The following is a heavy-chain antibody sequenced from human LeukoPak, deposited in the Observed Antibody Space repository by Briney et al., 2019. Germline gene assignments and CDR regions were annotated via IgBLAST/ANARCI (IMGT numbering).Heavy chain of an antibody. Sequence: GGSLRLSCAASGFTFSSYSMNWVRQAPGKGLEWVSSISSSSSYIYYADSVKGRFSISRDNTKNSLYLYMYSLRVEDTAVYYCAGQGAGRRGFFAFDYWGHGTLVTVSS. D-gene: IGHD3-22*01. CDR1: GFTFSSYS. J-gene: IGHJ4*01. CDR2: ISSSSSYI. CDR3: AGQGAGRRGFFAFDY. V-gene: IGHV3-21*01.